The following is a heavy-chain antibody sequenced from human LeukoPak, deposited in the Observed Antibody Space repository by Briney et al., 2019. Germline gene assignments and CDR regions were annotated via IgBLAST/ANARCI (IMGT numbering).Heavy chain of an antibody. CDR2: TYYRSKWYI. Sequence: SQTLSLTCAISGDSVSSNSAAWNWIRQSPSRGLEWLGRTYYRSKWYIDYAVSVKSRISISPDTSKNQFSLQLDSVTPEDTAVYYCIRGGLVRGVTHWFDPWSQGTLVTVSS. CDR3: IRGGLVRGVTHWFDP. J-gene: IGHJ5*02. V-gene: IGHV6-1*01. D-gene: IGHD3-10*01. CDR1: GDSVSSNSAA.